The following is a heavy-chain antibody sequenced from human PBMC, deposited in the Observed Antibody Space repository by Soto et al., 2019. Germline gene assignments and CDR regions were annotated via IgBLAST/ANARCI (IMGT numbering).Heavy chain of an antibody. Sequence: QVQLQESGPGLVKPSQTLSLTCTVSGGSISSGDYYWSWIRQPPGQGLEWIWYIYYSGSTYYNPSLKSRVTISVDTSKNQFSLKLSSVTAADTAVYYCARSLAYCSGGSCYSDYGMDVWGQGTTVTVSS. CDR1: GGSISSGDYY. V-gene: IGHV4-30-4*01. CDR2: IYYSGST. J-gene: IGHJ6*02. D-gene: IGHD2-15*01. CDR3: ARSLAYCSGGSCYSDYGMDV.